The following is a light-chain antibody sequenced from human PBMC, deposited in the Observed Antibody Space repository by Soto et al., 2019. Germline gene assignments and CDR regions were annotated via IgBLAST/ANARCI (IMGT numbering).Light chain of an antibody. CDR2: DVT. CDR1: SSDIGAYNY. J-gene: IGLJ3*02. CDR3: SSYTTINTVVV. V-gene: IGLV2-14*03. Sequence: QPVLTQPASVSGSPGQSITFACTGTSSDIGAYNYVSWYQHHPGKAPKLLIYDVTDRPSGVSDRFSGSKSGTTASLTISGLQAEDEAEYFCSSYTTINTVVVFGGGTKLTVL.